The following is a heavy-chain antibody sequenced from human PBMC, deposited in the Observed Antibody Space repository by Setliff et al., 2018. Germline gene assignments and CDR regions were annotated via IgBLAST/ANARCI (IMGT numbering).Heavy chain of an antibody. CDR2: IRNKDNSYTT. D-gene: IGHD3-3*01. V-gene: IGHV3-72*01. CDR1: GLTFSAHY. Sequence: GGSLRLSCAASGLTFSAHYMDWLRQAPGKGLEWVGRIRNKDNSYTTEYAASVKGRFTISRDDPKNSLYLQMNSLKTEDTAVYYCTTDPGSYNFWSGYPYYYYYMDVWGKGTTVTVSS. CDR3: TTDPGSYNFWSGYPYYYYYMDV. J-gene: IGHJ6*03.